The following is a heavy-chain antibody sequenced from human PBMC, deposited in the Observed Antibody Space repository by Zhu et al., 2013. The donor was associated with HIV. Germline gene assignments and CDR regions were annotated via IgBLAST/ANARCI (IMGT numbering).Heavy chain of an antibody. D-gene: IGHD3-22*01. Sequence: QVQLVQSGAEVKKPGSPVKVSCKASGGTFSSYAISWVRQAPGHGLEWMGWIIPIFGITNYAQKFQGRVTINADESTSTAFMDLSSLTSEDTAVYYCASADYYESSGYFDYWGQGTLVTVSS. CDR2: IIPIFGIT. J-gene: IGHJ4*02. CDR3: ASADYYESSGYFDY. V-gene: IGHV1-69*12. CDR1: GGTFSSYA.